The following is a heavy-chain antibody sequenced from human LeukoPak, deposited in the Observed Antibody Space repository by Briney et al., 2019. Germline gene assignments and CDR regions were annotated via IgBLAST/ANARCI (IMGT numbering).Heavy chain of an antibody. CDR1: GGSISNYY. CDR2: ISYIGST. V-gene: IGHV4-59*01. Sequence: SETLSLTCTVSGGSISNYYWSWIRQPPGKGLEWIGYISYIGSTEYNPSLKSRVTISKDTSKKQFSLKLSSVTAADTAVYYCAGSYHYYMDVWGKGTTVTVSS. CDR3: AGSYHYYMDV. J-gene: IGHJ6*03.